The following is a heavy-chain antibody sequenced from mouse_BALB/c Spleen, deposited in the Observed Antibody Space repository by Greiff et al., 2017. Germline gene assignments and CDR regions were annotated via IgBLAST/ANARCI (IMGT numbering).Heavy chain of an antibody. CDR1: GYTFTSYW. Sequence: VQLQQSGAELAKPGASVKMSCKASGYTFTSYWMHWVKQRPGQGLEWIGYINPSTGYTEYNQKFKDKATLTADKSSSTAYMQLSSLTSEDSAVYYCAPLLRFYYVIDNRGQGTSDTVSS. J-gene: IGHJ4*01. D-gene: IGHD1-1*01. CDR2: INPSTGYT. V-gene: IGHV1-7*01. CDR3: APLLRFYYVIDN.